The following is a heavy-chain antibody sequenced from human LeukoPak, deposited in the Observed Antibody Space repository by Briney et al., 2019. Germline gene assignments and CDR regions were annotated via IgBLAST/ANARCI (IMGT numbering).Heavy chain of an antibody. D-gene: IGHD3-22*01. CDR1: GFTFSSYS. CDR2: ISSSSYI. Sequence: PGGSLRLSCAASGFTFSSYSMNWVRQAPGKGLEWVSSISSSSYIYYADSVKGRFTISRDNAKNSLYLQMNSLRDEDTAVYYCARQIVVIGFDIWGQGTMVTVSS. V-gene: IGHV3-21*01. CDR3: ARQIVVIGFDI. J-gene: IGHJ3*02.